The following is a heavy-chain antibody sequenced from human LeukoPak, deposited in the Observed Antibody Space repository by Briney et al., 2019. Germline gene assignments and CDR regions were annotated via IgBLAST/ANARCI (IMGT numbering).Heavy chain of an antibody. CDR1: GFTFSSCN. CDR3: AIDSLMVRGVIVGFMDV. CDR2: ITPSSNVL. J-gene: IGHJ6*03. V-gene: IGHV3-48*01. D-gene: IGHD3-10*01. Sequence: AGGSLRLSCTASGFTFSSCNMNWVRQAPGRGLEWLSYITPSSNVLYYADSVKGRFTISRDNARNSLYLQMNSLRAEDTAIYYCAIDSLMVRGVIVGFMDVWGKGTTVTISS.